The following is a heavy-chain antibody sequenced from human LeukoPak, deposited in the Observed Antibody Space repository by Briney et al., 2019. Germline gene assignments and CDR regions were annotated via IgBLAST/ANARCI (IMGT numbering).Heavy chain of an antibody. CDR3: ARGYSSGWYYFDY. V-gene: IGHV3-23*01. J-gene: IGHJ4*02. D-gene: IGHD6-19*01. CDR2: ISASGGST. CDR1: GFTFSSSA. Sequence: GGSLRLSCAASGFTFSSSAMSWVRQVPGKGLEWVSGISASGGSTYYADSVKGRFTISRDNSKNTLYLQMNSLRAEDTAVYYCARGYSSGWYYFDYWGQGTLVTVSS.